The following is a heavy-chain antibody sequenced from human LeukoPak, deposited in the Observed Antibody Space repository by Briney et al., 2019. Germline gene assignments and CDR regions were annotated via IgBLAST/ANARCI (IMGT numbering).Heavy chain of an antibody. Sequence: GGSLRLSCAASGFTFGSYAMRWVRQAPGKGLEWVSSISDSGGSKFYTDSVKGRFTISRDNPRNTLYLQLNSLRAEDTAIYFCAKGVLSPHYYFDYWGRGALVTVSS. D-gene: IGHD3-10*01. V-gene: IGHV3-23*01. CDR3: AKGVLSPHYYFDY. CDR2: ISDSGGSK. J-gene: IGHJ4*02. CDR1: GFTFGSYA.